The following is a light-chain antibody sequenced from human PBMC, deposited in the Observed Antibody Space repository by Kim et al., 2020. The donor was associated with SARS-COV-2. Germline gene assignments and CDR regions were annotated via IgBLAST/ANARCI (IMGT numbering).Light chain of an antibody. J-gene: IGKJ2*01. Sequence: EIVLTQSPGTLSLSPGETATLSCRASQTVTSSYLAWYQHKPGQPPRLLIYDSSKRATDIPDRFRGSGSGADFTLTISRLEPEDFAVYFCQQYGNAPQTFGPGTKVDIK. CDR3: QQYGNAPQT. CDR2: DSS. CDR1: QTVTSSY. V-gene: IGKV3-20*01.